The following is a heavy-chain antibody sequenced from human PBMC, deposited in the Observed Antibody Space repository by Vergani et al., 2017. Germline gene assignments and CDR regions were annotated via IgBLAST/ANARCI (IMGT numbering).Heavy chain of an antibody. J-gene: IGHJ4*02. CDR1: GYSFTSYW. D-gene: IGHD6-19*01. Sequence: EVQLVQSVAELKKPGESLRLSCTGSGYSFTSYWLSWVRQMPGKGLEWMGRIAPSDSYTNYSPSFQGHVTISADKSISTAYLQWSSLKASDTAMYYCARRGSGAPGLVDYWGQGTLVTVSS. V-gene: IGHV5-10-1*03. CDR3: ARRGSGAPGLVDY. CDR2: IAPSDSYT.